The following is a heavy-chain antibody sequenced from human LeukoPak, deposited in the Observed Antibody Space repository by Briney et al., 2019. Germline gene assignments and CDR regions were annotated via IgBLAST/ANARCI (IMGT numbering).Heavy chain of an antibody. CDR3: ASLGATIKDYYYGMDV. V-gene: IGHV4-39*07. CDR2: IYYSGST. Sequence: SETLSLTCTVSGGSISSSSYYWGWIRQPPGKGLEWIGSIYYSGSTYYNPSLKSRVTISVDTSKNQFSLKLSSVTAADTAVYYCASLGATIKDYYYGMDVWGQGTTVTVSS. D-gene: IGHD5-12*01. J-gene: IGHJ6*02. CDR1: GGSISSSSYY.